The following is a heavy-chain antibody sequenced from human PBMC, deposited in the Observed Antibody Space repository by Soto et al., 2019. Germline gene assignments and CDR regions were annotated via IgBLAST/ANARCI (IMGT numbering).Heavy chain of an antibody. V-gene: IGHV3-64D*06. CDR3: VKEVGTCCVWFYYFDY. Sequence: GGALTLTCSASGFTFSDYTIHWVRQAPGRGLEFVSAISNNASDTYYADSVRGRFSISRDNSKSTLYLRMSNLTLEDTALYYCVKEVGTCCVWFYYFDYWRHLTVVPVSS. J-gene: IGHJ4*01. CDR2: ISNNASDT. D-gene: IGHD6-19*01. CDR1: GFTFSDYT.